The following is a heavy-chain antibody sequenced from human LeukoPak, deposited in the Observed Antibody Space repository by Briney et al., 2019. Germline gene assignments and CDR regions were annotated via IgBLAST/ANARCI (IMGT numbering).Heavy chain of an antibody. Sequence: ASVKVSCKAPGYTFSSYAMNWVRQAPGQGLEWMGWINTNTGNPTYAQGFTGRFVFSLDTSVSTAYLQISSLQAEDTAVYYCARSNNDGDYLGVGFDYWGQGTLVTVSS. J-gene: IGHJ4*02. CDR1: GYTFSSYA. CDR2: INTNTGNP. D-gene: IGHD4-17*01. CDR3: ARSNNDGDYLGVGFDY. V-gene: IGHV7-4-1*02.